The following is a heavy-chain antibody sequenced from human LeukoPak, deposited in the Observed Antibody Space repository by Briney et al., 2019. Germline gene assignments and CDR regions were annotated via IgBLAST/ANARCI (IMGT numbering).Heavy chain of an antibody. CDR1: GFTFDDYT. D-gene: IGHD6-19*01. J-gene: IGHJ4*02. V-gene: IGHV3-43*01. CDR2: ISWDGGST. Sequence: GGSLRLSCAASGFTFDDYTMHWVRQAPGKGLEWVSLISWDGGSTYYADSVKGRFTISRDNSKNSLYLQMNSLRTEDTDLYYCAKGGIAVAGPLDYWGQGTLVTVSS. CDR3: AKGGIAVAGPLDY.